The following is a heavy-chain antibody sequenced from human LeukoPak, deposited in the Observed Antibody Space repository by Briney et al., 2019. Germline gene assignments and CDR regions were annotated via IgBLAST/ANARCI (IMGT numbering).Heavy chain of an antibody. V-gene: IGHV3-72*01. CDR2: TRNKANNYAT. D-gene: IGHD3-16*01. CDR3: TRWRSCTSD. CDR1: GFTFSSYA. J-gene: IGHJ4*02. Sequence: GGSLRLSCAASGFTFSSYAMACVRQAPGKGREWVGHTRNKANNYATEYAASVKGRFNISRDDSNNSVYLQMNSLKTEDTAVYYCTRWRSCTSDWGQGTLVTVSS.